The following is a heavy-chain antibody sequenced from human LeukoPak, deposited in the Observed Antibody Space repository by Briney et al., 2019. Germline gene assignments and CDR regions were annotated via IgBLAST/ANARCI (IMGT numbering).Heavy chain of an antibody. CDR3: ARQKCTSTSCLTKNAFDI. J-gene: IGHJ3*02. Sequence: PSETLSLTCTVSGGSISSYYWSWIRQPPGKGLEWIGYIYTSGGTNYNPSLKSRVTISVDTSKNQFSLDLSSVTAADTAVYYCARQKCTSTSCLTKNAFDIWGQGTMVTVSS. D-gene: IGHD2-2*01. CDR2: IYTSGGT. CDR1: GGSISSYY. V-gene: IGHV4-4*09.